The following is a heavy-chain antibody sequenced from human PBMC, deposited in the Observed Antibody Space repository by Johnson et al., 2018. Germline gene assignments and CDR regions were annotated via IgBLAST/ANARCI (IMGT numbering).Heavy chain of an antibody. D-gene: IGHD7-27*01. J-gene: IGHJ3*02. V-gene: IGHV3-7*01. CDR2: IKEDGSEK. CDR3: TRTQIASSWGDAFDI. Sequence: VQLVESGGGLVQPGGSLRLSCVASGFTFSSYWMNWVRQAPGKGLVWVANIKEDGSEKYYVDSVKGRVTISRENAKNSLHLQMDSLRVEDTAGYYCTRTQIASSWGDAFDIWGQGTMVTVSS. CDR1: GFTFSSYW.